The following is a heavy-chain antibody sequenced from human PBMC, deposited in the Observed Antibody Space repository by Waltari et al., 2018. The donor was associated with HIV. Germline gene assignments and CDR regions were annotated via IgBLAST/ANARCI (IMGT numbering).Heavy chain of an antibody. Sequence: EVQLVESGGGLVKPGGSLRLSCATSGFTFSSYSMNWVRQAPGKGLEWVSSISGSPSYIYYADSVKGRFTISRDNAKNSLYLQMNSLRAEDTAVYYCARDPGGNYDSFAFDIWGQGTMVTVSS. D-gene: IGHD3-22*01. CDR1: GFTFSSYS. J-gene: IGHJ3*02. CDR3: ARDPGGNYDSFAFDI. CDR2: ISGSPSYI. V-gene: IGHV3-21*01.